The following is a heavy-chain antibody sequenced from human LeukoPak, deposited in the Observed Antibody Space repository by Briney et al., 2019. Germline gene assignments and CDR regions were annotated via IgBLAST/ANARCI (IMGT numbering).Heavy chain of an antibody. V-gene: IGHV3-53*01. CDR2: IYSGGST. D-gene: IGHD3-10*01. CDR1: GFTVSSNY. J-gene: IGHJ6*03. CDR3: ASGSGSYRTPYYYMDV. Sequence: GGSLRLSCVASGFTVSSNYMSWVRQAPGKGLKWVSVIYSGGSTYYADSVKGRFTISRDNSKNTLYLQMNSLRAEDTAVYYCASGSGSYRTPYYYMDVWGTGTTVTVSS.